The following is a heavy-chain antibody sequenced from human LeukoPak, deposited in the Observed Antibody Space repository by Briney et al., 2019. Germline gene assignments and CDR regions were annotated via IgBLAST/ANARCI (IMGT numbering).Heavy chain of an antibody. Sequence: GGSLRLSCAASGFTFSSYEMNWVRQAPGKGLEWVSYISSSGSTIYYADSVKGRFTISGDNAKNSLYLQMNSLRAEDTALYYCASTIFGGFDPWGQGTLVTVSS. J-gene: IGHJ5*02. CDR1: GFTFSSYE. V-gene: IGHV3-48*03. CDR2: ISSSGSTI. D-gene: IGHD3-3*01. CDR3: ASTIFGGFDP.